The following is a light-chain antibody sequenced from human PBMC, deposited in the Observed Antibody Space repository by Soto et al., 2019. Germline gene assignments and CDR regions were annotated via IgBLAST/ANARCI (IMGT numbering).Light chain of an antibody. CDR1: QSISSY. CDR2: AAS. J-gene: IGKJ1*01. CDR3: QQSYSTLGT. Sequence: DIQMTQSPSSLSASVGDRVTNTCRASQSISSYLNWYQQKPGKAPKLLIYAASSLQSGFPSRFSGSGSGTDFILTISSLQPEDFATYYCQQSYSTLGTFGQGTK. V-gene: IGKV1-39*01.